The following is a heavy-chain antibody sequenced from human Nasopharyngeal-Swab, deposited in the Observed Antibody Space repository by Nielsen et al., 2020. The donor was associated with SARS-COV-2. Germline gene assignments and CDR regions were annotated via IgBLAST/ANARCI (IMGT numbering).Heavy chain of an antibody. J-gene: IGHJ4*02. D-gene: IGHD3-10*01. V-gene: IGHV4-30-2*01. CDR3: ARENFGFDY. Sequence: SETLSLTCTVSGASIASGGYSWTLIRTPPRRGLELNGYIYRSWSTYYNPSLKSRVTISVDRSKNQFSLKLSSVTAADTALYYCARENFGFDYWGQGILVTVSS. CDR1: GASIASGGYS. CDR2: IYRSWST.